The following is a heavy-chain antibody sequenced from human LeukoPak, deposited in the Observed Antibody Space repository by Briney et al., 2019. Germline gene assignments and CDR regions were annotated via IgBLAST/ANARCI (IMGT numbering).Heavy chain of an antibody. J-gene: IGHJ4*02. CDR2: IDISGSNA. V-gene: IGHV3-23*01. Sequence: PGGSLRLSCAASGFTFSSHAMSWVRQAPGRGLEWVSYIDISGSNAYYADSVKGRFTISRDNSRNTLYLQVDSLRAEDSAIYYCAKELRPNDYWGQGTLITVSS. CDR3: AKELRPNDY. D-gene: IGHD4-17*01. CDR1: GFTFSSHA.